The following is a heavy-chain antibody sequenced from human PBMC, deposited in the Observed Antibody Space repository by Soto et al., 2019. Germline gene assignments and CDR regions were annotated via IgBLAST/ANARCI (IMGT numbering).Heavy chain of an antibody. CDR2: ILSKSDGGTT. CDR3: SAWRGQYDTRGVDY. D-gene: IGHD3-22*01. V-gene: IGHV3-15*01. CDR1: GFAFSRAW. J-gene: IGHJ4*02. Sequence: EVQLVESGGGLVKPGGSLRVSCAASGFAFSRAWMCWVRQAPGKGLEWLGRILSKSDGGTTDIAAPVKGRFSITRDDSKNTLYLQMDSLQIEDTAVYYCSAWRGQYDTRGVDYWGEGTLVTVSS.